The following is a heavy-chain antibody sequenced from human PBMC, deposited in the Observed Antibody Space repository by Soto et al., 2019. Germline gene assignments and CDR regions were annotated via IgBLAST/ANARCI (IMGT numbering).Heavy chain of an antibody. CDR3: ARVPYGGSYWRELDN. Sequence: EVELVESGGGLVKPRGSMRISCAASGFSFSSSSMNWVRQAPGKGLVWGSSIFISSSYIYYADSVMGLFTISRDNAKNSLYLQMNSLRADETAVYYCARVPYGGSYWRELDNWGQGILVTVSS. CDR2: IFISSSYI. V-gene: IGHV3-21*01. CDR1: GFSFSSSS. J-gene: IGHJ4*02. D-gene: IGHD1-26*01.